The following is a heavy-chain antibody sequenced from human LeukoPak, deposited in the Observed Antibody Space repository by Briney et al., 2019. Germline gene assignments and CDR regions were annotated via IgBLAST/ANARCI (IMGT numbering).Heavy chain of an antibody. D-gene: IGHD1-26*01. Sequence: PGGSLRLSCAASGFTFSSYSMNWVRQAPGKGLEWVSSISSSSSYIYYADSVKGRFAISRDNAKNSLYLQMNSLRAEDTAVYYCARVPGGSEYYFDYWGQGTLVTVSS. J-gene: IGHJ4*02. CDR3: ARVPGGSEYYFDY. V-gene: IGHV3-21*01. CDR1: GFTFSSYS. CDR2: ISSSSSYI.